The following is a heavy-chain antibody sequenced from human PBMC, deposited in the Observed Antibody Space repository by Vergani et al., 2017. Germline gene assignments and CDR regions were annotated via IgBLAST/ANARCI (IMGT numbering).Heavy chain of an antibody. J-gene: IGHJ6*03. V-gene: IGHV4-39*01. Sequence: QLQLQESGPGLVKPSETLSLTCTVSGGSISSSSYYWGWIRQPPGKGLEWIGSIYYSGSTYYNPSLKSRVTISVDTSKNQFSLKLSSVTAADTAVYYCARYESSGNYYYYYYMDVWGKGTTVTVSS. D-gene: IGHD6-19*01. CDR2: IYYSGST. CDR1: GGSISSSSYY. CDR3: ARYESSGNYYYYYYMDV.